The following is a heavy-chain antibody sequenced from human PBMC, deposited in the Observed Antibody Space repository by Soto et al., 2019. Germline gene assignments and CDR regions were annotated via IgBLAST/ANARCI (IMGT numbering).Heavy chain of an antibody. J-gene: IGHJ4*02. Sequence: ASVKVSCKVSGYTLTELSMHWVRQAPGKGLEWMGGFDPEDGETIYAQKFQGRVTMTEDTSTDTAYMELSSLRSEDTAVYYCATTLNHRIAVAGTFDYWGQGTLVTVST. CDR1: GYTLTELS. CDR2: FDPEDGET. V-gene: IGHV1-24*01. CDR3: ATTLNHRIAVAGTFDY. D-gene: IGHD6-19*01.